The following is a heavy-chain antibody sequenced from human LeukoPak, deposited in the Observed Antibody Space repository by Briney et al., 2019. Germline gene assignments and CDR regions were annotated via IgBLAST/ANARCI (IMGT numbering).Heavy chain of an antibody. CDR2: IYYSGTT. J-gene: IGHJ4*02. CDR1: RGSISGYY. V-gene: IGHV4-59*08. CDR3: AKHLVSAYGDPKHFDF. D-gene: IGHD4-17*01. Sequence: PSETLSLTCTVSRGSISGYYWSWIRQPPPKGLEWIGYIYYSGTTNYNPSLESRVTMSVDTSKNLLSLNLTSVTAADTAVYYCAKHLVSAYGDPKHFDFGGQGILVTVPS.